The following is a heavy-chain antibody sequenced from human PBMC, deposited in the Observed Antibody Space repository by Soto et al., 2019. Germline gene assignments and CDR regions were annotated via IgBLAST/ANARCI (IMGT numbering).Heavy chain of an antibody. V-gene: IGHV3-23*01. CDR1: GFTFSSDA. Sequence: GGALRLSCADSGFTFSSDAMSWVRQARGNGLEWVSAISGSGGSTYYADSVKGRFTISRDDSKNTLYLQMNSLKTEDTAVYYCTTERYSSSWYLYYYYYGMDVWGQATTVTVSS. D-gene: IGHD6-13*01. CDR2: ISGSGGST. J-gene: IGHJ6*02. CDR3: TTERYSSSWYLYYYYYGMDV.